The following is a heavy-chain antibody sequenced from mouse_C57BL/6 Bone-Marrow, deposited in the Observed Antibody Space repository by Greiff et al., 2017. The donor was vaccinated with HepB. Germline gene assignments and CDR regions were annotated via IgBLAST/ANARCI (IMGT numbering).Heavy chain of an antibody. CDR2: IYPRSGNT. Sequence: VQLQQSGAELARPGASVKLSCKASGYTFTSYGISWVKQRTGQGLEWIGEIYPRSGNTYYNEKFKGKATLTADKSSSTAYMELRSLTSEDSAVYCCARPPYYGSSYWYFDVWGTGTTVTVSS. CDR3: ARPPYYGSSYWYFDV. D-gene: IGHD1-1*01. J-gene: IGHJ1*03. V-gene: IGHV1-81*01. CDR1: GYTFTSYG.